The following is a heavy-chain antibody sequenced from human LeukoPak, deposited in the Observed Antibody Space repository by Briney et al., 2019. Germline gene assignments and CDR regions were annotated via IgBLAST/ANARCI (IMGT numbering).Heavy chain of an antibody. CDR1: GGSFSGYY. Sequence: SETLSLTCAVYGGSFSGYYWSWIRQPPGKGLEWIGEINHSGSTNYNPSPKSRVTISVDTSKNQFSLKLSSVAAADTAVYYCARGLWLKVAFDIWGQGTMVTVSS. J-gene: IGHJ3*02. V-gene: IGHV4-34*01. CDR2: INHSGST. CDR3: ARGLWLKVAFDI. D-gene: IGHD5-12*01.